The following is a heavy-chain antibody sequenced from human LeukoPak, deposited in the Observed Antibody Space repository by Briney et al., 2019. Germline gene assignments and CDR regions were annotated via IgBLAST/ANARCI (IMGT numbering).Heavy chain of an antibody. D-gene: IGHD3-22*01. CDR2: ISWNSGSI. CDR1: GFTFDDYA. CDR3: ARDRATMRVYYFDY. V-gene: IGHV3-9*01. Sequence: GGSLRLSCAASGFTFDDYAMHWVRQAPGKGLEWVSGISWNSGSIGYADSVKGRFTISRDNAKNSLYLQMNSLRAEDTAVYYCARDRATMRVYYFDYWGQGTLVTVSS. J-gene: IGHJ4*02.